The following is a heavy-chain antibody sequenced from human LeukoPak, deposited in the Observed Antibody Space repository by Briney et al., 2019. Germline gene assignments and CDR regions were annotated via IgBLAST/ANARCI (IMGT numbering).Heavy chain of an antibody. Sequence: ASVKVSCKASGYTFTSYGISWVRQAPGQGLEWMGWTSAHNDDTNYAETLQGRLTMTTDISTSTAYMELTSLRSDDTAVFYCARDWDSRNDYFDPWGQGTLVIVSS. V-gene: IGHV1-18*01. J-gene: IGHJ4*02. CDR1: GYTFTSYG. CDR2: TSAHNDDT. D-gene: IGHD1-1*01. CDR3: ARDWDSRNDYFDP.